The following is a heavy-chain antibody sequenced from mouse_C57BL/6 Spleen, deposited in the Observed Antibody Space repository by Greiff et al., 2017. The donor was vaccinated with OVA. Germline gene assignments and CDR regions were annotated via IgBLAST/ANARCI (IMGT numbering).Heavy chain of an antibody. Sequence: VQLQQSVAELVRPGASVKLSCTASGFNIKNNYMHWVKQRPEQGLEWIGRIDPANGNNKYAPQFQGKATITADTSANTAYLQLSGLASEDTAIYYCARGEEAWFAYWGQGTLVTVSA. V-gene: IGHV14-3*01. CDR1: GFNIKNNY. J-gene: IGHJ3*01. CDR3: ARGEEAWFAY. CDR2: IDPANGNN.